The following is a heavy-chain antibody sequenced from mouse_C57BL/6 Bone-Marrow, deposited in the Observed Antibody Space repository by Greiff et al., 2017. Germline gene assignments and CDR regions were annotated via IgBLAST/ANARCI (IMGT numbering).Heavy chain of an antibody. V-gene: IGHV1-42*01. CDR2: INPSTGGT. CDR3: ARGGVLRMDY. CDR1: GYSFTGYY. Sequence: EVQLQQPGPELVKPGASVKISCKASGYSFTGYYMNWVKQSPEQSLEWIGEINPSTGGTTYNQKFKAKATLTVDKASSTAYMQLKSLTSEDSAVYYCARGGVLRMDYWGQGTSVTVSA. D-gene: IGHD1-1*01. J-gene: IGHJ4*01.